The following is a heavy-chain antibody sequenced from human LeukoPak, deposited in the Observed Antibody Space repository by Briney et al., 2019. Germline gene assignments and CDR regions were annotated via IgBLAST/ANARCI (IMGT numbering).Heavy chain of an antibody. V-gene: IGHV4-30-2*01. CDR3: ARARYDFWSGYQEDYFDY. CDR2: IYHSGST. CDR1: GGSISSGGYS. Sequence: SEPLSLTCAVSGGSISSGGYSWRWIRQPPGKGLEWIGYIYHSGSTYYHPSLKSRVTISVDRSKNQFSLKLSSVTAADTAVYYCARARYDFWSGYQEDYFDYWGQGTLVTVSS. D-gene: IGHD3-3*01. J-gene: IGHJ4*02.